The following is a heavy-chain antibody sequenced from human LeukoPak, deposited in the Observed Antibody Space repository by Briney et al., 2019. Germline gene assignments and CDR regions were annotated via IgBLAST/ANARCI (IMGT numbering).Heavy chain of an antibody. D-gene: IGHD6-19*01. CDR3: VKDLVAASENVRGWYPMDY. J-gene: IGHJ4*02. Sequence: PGGSLRPSCAASGFTFAEYTMHWVRQAPGKGLEWVSLISWNGARIHYGDSVKGRFTISRDNSKNSLYLQMNGLRTEDTALYYCVKDLVAASENVRGWYPMDYWGQGTLVTVSS. CDR1: GFTFAEYT. CDR2: ISWNGARI. V-gene: IGHV3-43*01.